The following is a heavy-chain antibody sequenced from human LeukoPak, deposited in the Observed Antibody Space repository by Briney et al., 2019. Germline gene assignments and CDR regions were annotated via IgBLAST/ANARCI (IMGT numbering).Heavy chain of an antibody. CDR3: AAGLYSTHGSVDY. V-gene: IGHV4-4*07. J-gene: IGHJ4*02. CDR2: IYTSGST. D-gene: IGHD3-3*01. CDR1: GGSISSYY. Sequence: SETLSLTCTVSGGSISSYYRSWIRQPAGKGLEWIGRIYTSGSTNYNPSLKSRVTMSVDTSKNQFSLKLSSVTAADTAVYYCAAGLYSTHGSVDYWGQGTLVTVSS.